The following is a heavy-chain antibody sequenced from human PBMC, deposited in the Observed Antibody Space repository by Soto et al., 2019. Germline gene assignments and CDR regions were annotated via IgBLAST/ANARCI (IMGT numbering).Heavy chain of an antibody. CDR3: ARVRVIRGVIPSQFGI. V-gene: IGHV1-69*06. Sequence: ASVKVSCKASGGTFNSYGISWVRQAPGQGLDWMGVIIPLYGTVNYAQKFQGRVSITADKSTSTAYMDLNSLRSDDTAVYYCARVRVIRGVIPSQFGIWGQGTQVTVSS. D-gene: IGHD3-16*02. J-gene: IGHJ4*02. CDR2: IIPLYGTV. CDR1: GGTFNSYG.